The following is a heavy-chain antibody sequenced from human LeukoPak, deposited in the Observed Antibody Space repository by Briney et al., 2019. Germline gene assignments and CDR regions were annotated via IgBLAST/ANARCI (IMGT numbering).Heavy chain of an antibody. CDR3: ARRPRNGGNYDGPSGLDY. CDR2: VDDSGST. Sequence: SETLSLTCTVSGGSISTYYYWSWIRQPPEKGLEWIGEVDDSGSTNYNPSLKSRVTISADTSKNQFSLKLTSVTAADTAVYYCARRPRNGGNYDGPSGLDYWGQGALVTVS. CDR1: GGSISTYYY. J-gene: IGHJ4*02. V-gene: IGHV4-59*12. D-gene: IGHD3-3*01.